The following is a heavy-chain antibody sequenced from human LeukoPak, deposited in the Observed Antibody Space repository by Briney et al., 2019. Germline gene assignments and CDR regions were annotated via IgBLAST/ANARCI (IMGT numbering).Heavy chain of an antibody. Sequence: SVKVSCKASGGTFSSYAINWVRQASGQGLEWVGGIIPIFDTANNAQKFQDRVTITADKSTSTAYMELSSLTAEDTAVYYGARDGHEYSGYDFRYFDYWGQGTLVTVSS. CDR2: IIPIFDTA. V-gene: IGHV1-69*06. CDR1: GGTFSSYA. J-gene: IGHJ4*02. CDR3: ARDGHEYSGYDFRYFDY. D-gene: IGHD5-12*01.